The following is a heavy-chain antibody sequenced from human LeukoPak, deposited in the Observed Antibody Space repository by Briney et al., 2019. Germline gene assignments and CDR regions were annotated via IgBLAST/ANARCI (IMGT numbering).Heavy chain of an antibody. Sequence: GGSLRLSCAASGFTFSSYSMSWVRQAPGKGLEWVSSISSSSSYIYYADSVKGRFTISRDNAKNSLYLQMNSLRAEDTAVYYCARGSSCCFDYWGQGTLVTVSS. CDR3: ARGSSCCFDY. CDR2: ISSSSSYI. CDR1: GFTFSSYS. J-gene: IGHJ4*02. V-gene: IGHV3-21*01. D-gene: IGHD2-15*01.